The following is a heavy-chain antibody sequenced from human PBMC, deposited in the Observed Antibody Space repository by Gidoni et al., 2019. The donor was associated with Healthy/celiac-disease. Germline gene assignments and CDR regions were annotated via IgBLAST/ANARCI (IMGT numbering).Heavy chain of an antibody. CDR2: IWYDGSNK. CDR3: GLTYYYDSSGTGGDY. J-gene: IGHJ4*02. V-gene: IGHV3-33*01. D-gene: IGHD3-22*01. CDR1: GFTFSSYG. Sequence: QVQLVESGGGVVQPGRSLRLSCAASGFTFSSYGMHWVRQAPGKGLEWVAVIWYDGSNKYYADSVKGRFTISRDNSKNTLYLQMNSLRAEDTAVYYCGLTYYYDSSGTGGDYWGQGTLVTVSS.